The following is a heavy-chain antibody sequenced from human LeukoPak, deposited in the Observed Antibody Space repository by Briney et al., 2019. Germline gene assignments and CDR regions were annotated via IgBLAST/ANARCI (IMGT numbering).Heavy chain of an antibody. V-gene: IGHV4-59*08. CDR2: VYHSGNT. J-gene: IGHJ6*02. CDR3: ARVPPDPAHYGMDV. Sequence: NASETLSLTCTVSGGSISSHFWSWIRQPPGKGLEWIGYVYHSGNTYYNPSLKSRVTISVDTSKNQFSLKLSSVTAADTAVYYCARVPPDPAHYGMDVWGQGTTVTVSS. D-gene: IGHD2-2*01. CDR1: GGSISSHF.